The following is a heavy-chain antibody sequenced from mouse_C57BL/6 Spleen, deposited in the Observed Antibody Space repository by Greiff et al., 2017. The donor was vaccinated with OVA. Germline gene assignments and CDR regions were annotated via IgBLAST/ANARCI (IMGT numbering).Heavy chain of an antibody. CDR2: IDPNSGGT. V-gene: IGHV1-72*01. CDR3: ASPYYYGRDAMDY. J-gene: IGHJ4*01. D-gene: IGHD1-1*01. Sequence: QVQLQQSGAELVKPGASVKLSCKASGYTFTSYWMHWVKQRPGRGLEWIGRIDPNSGGTKYNEKFKSKATLTVDKPSSTAYMQLSSLTSEDSAVYYCASPYYYGRDAMDYWGQGTSVTVSS. CDR1: GYTFTSYW.